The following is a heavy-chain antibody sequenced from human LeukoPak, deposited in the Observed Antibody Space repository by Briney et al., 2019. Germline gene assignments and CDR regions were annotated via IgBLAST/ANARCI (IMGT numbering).Heavy chain of an antibody. D-gene: IGHD6-19*01. CDR2: IYTSGST. CDR1: GGSISSYY. V-gene: IGHV4-4*07. Sequence: SETLSLTCTVSGGSISSYYWSWIRQPAGKGLEWIGRIYTSGSTNYNPSLKSRVTMSVDTSKNQFSLKLSSVTAADTAVYYCARDGLGFWYSSGKKTYYFDYWGQGTLVTVSS. J-gene: IGHJ4*02. CDR3: ARDGLGFWYSSGKKTYYFDY.